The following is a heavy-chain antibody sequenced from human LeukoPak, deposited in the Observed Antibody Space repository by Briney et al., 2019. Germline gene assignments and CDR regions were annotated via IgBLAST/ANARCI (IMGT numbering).Heavy chain of an antibody. CDR1: GFSFSDAW. CDR2: IRNDGSDT. J-gene: IGHJ4*02. CDR3: ARDWFHAIDY. V-gene: IGHV3-74*01. Sequence: GGSLRLSCAASGFSFSDAWMHWVRQAPGKGLVWVSRIRNDGSDTRYAESVKGRFTISRDNAKNTLYLQMNSLRAEDTAVYYCARDWFHAIDYWGQGTLVTVSS. D-gene: IGHD2/OR15-2a*01.